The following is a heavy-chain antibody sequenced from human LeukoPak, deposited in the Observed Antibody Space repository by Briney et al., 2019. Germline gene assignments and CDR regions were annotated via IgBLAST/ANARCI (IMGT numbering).Heavy chain of an antibody. CDR2: IRSKTKSYET. CDR1: GSTLSGSA. CDR3: SRADDYDDYERHFQD. J-gene: IGHJ1*01. Sequence: GGSLKLSCAASGSTLSGSAMHWVRQASGRGLEWVGRIRSKTKSYETPYVASVKARFSVSRDDSKNTAYLQMNSLKTEDTGVYYCSRADDYDDYERHFQDWGQGTLVTVSS. D-gene: IGHD4-17*01. V-gene: IGHV3-73*01.